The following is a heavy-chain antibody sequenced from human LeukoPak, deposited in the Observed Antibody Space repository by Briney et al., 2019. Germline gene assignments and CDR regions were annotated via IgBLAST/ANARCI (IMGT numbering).Heavy chain of an antibody. CDR2: INHSGST. D-gene: IGHD5-18*01. CDR1: GGSISSSSYY. CDR3: ARGGFGYSYGPYYFDY. V-gene: IGHV4-39*07. J-gene: IGHJ4*02. Sequence: PSETLSLTCTVSGGSISSSSYYWGWIRQPPGKGLEWIGEINHSGSTNYNPSLKSRVTISVDTSKNQFSLKLSSVTAADTAVYYCARGGFGYSYGPYYFDYWGQGTLVTVSS.